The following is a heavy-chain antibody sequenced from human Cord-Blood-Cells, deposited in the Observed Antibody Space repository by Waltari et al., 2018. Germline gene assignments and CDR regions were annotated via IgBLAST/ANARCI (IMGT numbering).Heavy chain of an antibody. Sequence: QVQLQQWGAGLLKPSETLSLTCAVYGGSFSGYYWSWIRQPPGKGLEWIGEINHSGSTNYDPSLKRRVSISVDASKNQVSLMLSTVTAADTAVYYCALASGYYFDYWGQGTLVTVSS. CDR3: ALASGYYFDY. J-gene: IGHJ4*02. CDR2: INHSGST. V-gene: IGHV4-34*01. D-gene: IGHD3-22*01. CDR1: GGSFSGYY.